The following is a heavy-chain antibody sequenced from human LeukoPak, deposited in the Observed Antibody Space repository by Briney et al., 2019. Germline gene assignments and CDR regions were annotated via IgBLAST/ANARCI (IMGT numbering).Heavy chain of an antibody. V-gene: IGHV1-24*01. Sequence: ASVKVSCKVSGYTLTELSMHWVRHAPGKGLEWMGGFDPEDGETIYAQKFQGRVTMTEDTSTDTAYMELSSLRSEDTAVYYCATGQPRITMIVVVPGGYYFDYWGQETLVTVSS. D-gene: IGHD3-22*01. J-gene: IGHJ4*02. CDR3: ATGQPRITMIVVVPGGYYFDY. CDR2: FDPEDGET. CDR1: GYTLTELS.